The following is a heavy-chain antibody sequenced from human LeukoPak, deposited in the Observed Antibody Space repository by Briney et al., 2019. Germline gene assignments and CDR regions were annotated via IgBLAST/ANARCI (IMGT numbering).Heavy chain of an antibody. CDR2: IGPSDSYT. CDR1: GYRFISYW. D-gene: IGHD5-12*01. V-gene: IGHV5-10-1*01. CDR3: ARLPGGYSGYPYSDY. Sequence: GESLKISCKGSGYRFISYWITWVRQMPGKGLEWMGRIGPSDSYTTYSPSFQGHVTISADKSISTAYLQWSSLKASDTAMSYCARLPGGYSGYPYSDYWGRGTLVTVSS. J-gene: IGHJ4*02.